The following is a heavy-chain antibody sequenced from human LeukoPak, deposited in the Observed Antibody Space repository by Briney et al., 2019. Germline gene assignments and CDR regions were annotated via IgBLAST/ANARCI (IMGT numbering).Heavy chain of an antibody. J-gene: IGHJ6*03. CDR2: INHSGST. CDR1: GGSFSGYY. Sequence: SETLSLTCAVYGGSFSGYYWSWTRQPPGKGLEWIGEINHSGSTNYNPSLKSRVTISVDTSKNQFSLKLSSVTAADTAVYYCARRNAKGITIFGVVMDIDYYYYMDVWGKGTTVAVSS. CDR3: ARRNAKGITIFGVVMDIDYYYYMDV. D-gene: IGHD3-3*01. V-gene: IGHV4-34*01.